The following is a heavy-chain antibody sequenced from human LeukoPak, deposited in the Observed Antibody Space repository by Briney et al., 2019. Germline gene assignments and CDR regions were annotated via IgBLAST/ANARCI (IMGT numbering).Heavy chain of an antibody. J-gene: IGHJ4*02. CDR3: ARVRKSYSSSWFFDY. Sequence: PSETLSLTCAVYGGSFSGYYWSWIRQPPGKGLEWIGEINHSGSTNYSPSLKSRVTISVDTSKNQFSLKLSSVTAADTAVYYCARVRKSYSSSWFFDYWGQGTLVTVSS. CDR1: GGSFSGYY. D-gene: IGHD6-13*01. CDR2: INHSGST. V-gene: IGHV4-34*01.